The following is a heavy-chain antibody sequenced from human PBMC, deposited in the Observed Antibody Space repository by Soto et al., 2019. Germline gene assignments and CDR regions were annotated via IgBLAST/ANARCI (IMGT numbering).Heavy chain of an antibody. CDR3: ARGWGKYFGVNDY. CDR1: GGSISTVDYW. V-gene: IGHV4-30-4*01. CDR2: IYDGGRT. J-gene: IGHJ4*02. Sequence: SETLSLTCTVSGGSISTVDYWWSWIRQSPDMGLEWIGHIYDGGRTYNNPSLESRVTMSVDTSKSQLSLTLSSVSAADTAVYYCARGWGKYFGVNDYWGQGTLVTVSS. D-gene: IGHD2-8*01.